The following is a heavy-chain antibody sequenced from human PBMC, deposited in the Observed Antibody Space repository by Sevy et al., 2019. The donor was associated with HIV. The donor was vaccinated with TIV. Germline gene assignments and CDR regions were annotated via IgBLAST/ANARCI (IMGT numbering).Heavy chain of an antibody. CDR1: GFTFSSYS. D-gene: IGHD3-3*01. J-gene: IGHJ6*02. Sequence: GGSLRLSCAASGFTFSSYSMNWVRQAPGKGLEWVSYISSSSSTIYYAESVKGRFTISRDNAKNSLYLQMNSLRAEDTAVYYCARDDFWSGYYTPHYYYGMDVWGQGTTVTVSS. V-gene: IGHV3-48*01. CDR3: ARDDFWSGYYTPHYYYGMDV. CDR2: ISSSSSTI.